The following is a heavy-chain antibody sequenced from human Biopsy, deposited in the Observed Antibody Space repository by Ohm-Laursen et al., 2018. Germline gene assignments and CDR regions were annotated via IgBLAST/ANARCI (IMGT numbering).Heavy chain of an antibody. Sequence: GTLSLTCTVSGASITSYYWSWIRQPAGKGLEWIGHTYKGGNTNHNPSLKSRVSMSVDTSKNQLSLTLGSVTAADTAVYYCARELPSSYCCAMDVWGQGTTVTVSS. J-gene: IGHJ6*02. CDR2: TYKGGNT. CDR1: GASITSYY. CDR3: ARELPSSYCCAMDV. V-gene: IGHV4-4*07. D-gene: IGHD6-6*01.